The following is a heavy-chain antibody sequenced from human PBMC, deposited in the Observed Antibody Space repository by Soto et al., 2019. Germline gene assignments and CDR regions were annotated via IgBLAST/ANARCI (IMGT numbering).Heavy chain of an antibody. V-gene: IGHV4-4*07. CDR3: ARAPRTIAAAGRGLGLYDY. Sequence: QVQLQESGPGLVKPSETLSLTCTVSGGSISSYYWSWIRQPAGKGLEWIGRIYTSGSTNYNPSLKSRVTMSVDTSKIQFSLKLSSVTAADTAVYYCARAPRTIAAAGRGLGLYDYWGQGTLVTVSS. CDR2: IYTSGST. D-gene: IGHD6-13*01. J-gene: IGHJ4*02. CDR1: GGSISSYY.